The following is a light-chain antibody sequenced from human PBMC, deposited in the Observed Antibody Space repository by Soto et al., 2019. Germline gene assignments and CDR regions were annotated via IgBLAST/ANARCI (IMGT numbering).Light chain of an antibody. CDR1: SSDVGGYNY. CDR2: DVS. CDR3: SSYAGSSSVV. J-gene: IGLJ2*01. V-gene: IGLV2-8*01. Sequence: QSVLTQPPSASGSPGQSVTISCTGTSSDVGGYNYVSWYQQHPGKAPKLIIYDVSKRPSGVPDRFSGSKSGNTASLTVSGLQAEDEADYYCSSYAGSSSVVFGGGTKLTVL.